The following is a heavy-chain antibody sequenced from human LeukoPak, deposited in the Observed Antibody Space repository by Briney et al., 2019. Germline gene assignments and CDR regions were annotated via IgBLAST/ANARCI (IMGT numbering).Heavy chain of an antibody. J-gene: IGHJ1*01. CDR3: ARGLVVVAQYFQH. D-gene: IGHD2-15*01. CDR2: IGTTSTTT. Sequence: GGSLRLSCAASGFSFSSYTMNWVRQAPGKGLEWISYIGTTSTTTNYADSVRGRFTISRDNAKNSLYLQMDSLRAEDTALYYCARGLVVVAQYFQHWGQGTLVTVSS. CDR1: GFSFSSYT. V-gene: IGHV3-48*01.